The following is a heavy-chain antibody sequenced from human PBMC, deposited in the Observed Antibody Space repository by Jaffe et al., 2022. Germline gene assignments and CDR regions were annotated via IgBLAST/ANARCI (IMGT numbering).Heavy chain of an antibody. J-gene: IGHJ4*02. D-gene: IGHD4-17*01. Sequence: QLQLQESGPGLVKPSETLSLTCTVSGGSISSSSYYWGWIRQPPGKGLEWIGSIYYSGSTYYNPSLKSRVTISVDTSKNQFSLKLSSVTAADTAVYYCARLKYDYGDYVDDYWGQGTLVTVSS. CDR3: ARLKYDYGDYVDDY. CDR2: IYYSGST. CDR1: GGSISSSSYY. V-gene: IGHV4-39*01.